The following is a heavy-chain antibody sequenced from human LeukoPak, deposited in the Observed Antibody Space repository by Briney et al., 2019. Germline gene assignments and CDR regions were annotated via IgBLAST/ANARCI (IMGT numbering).Heavy chain of an antibody. V-gene: IGHV1-2*04. CDR2: INPNSGGT. J-gene: IGHJ4*02. CDR1: GYTFTGYY. D-gene: IGHD3-22*01. CDR3: ARGYYDSSGYYHRPYYFDY. Sequence: GASVKVSCKASGYTFTGYYMHWVRQAPGQGLEWMGWINPNSGGTNYAQKFQGWVTMTRDTSISTAYMELSRLRSDDTAVYYCARGYYDSSGYYHRPYYFDYWGQGTLVTVSS.